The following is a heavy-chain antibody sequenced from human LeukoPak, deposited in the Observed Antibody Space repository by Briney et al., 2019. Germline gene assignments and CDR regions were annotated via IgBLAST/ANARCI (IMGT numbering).Heavy chain of an antibody. D-gene: IGHD6-19*01. V-gene: IGHV3-30*03. J-gene: IGHJ4*02. Sequence: PGGSLRLSCVASGFTFSSYGMHWVRQAPGKGLEWVAVISYDGSNKYYADSVKGRFTISRDNSKNTLYLQMNSLRAEDTAVYYCALIAVAEGFDYWGQGTLVTVSS. CDR1: GFTFSSYG. CDR2: ISYDGSNK. CDR3: ALIAVAEGFDY.